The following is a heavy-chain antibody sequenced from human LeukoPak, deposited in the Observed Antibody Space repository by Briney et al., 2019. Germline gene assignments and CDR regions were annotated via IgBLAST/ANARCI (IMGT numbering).Heavy chain of an antibody. CDR3: ARAYCGGDCRRGFDS. Sequence: GASVKVSCKASGYTFFSYDIKWVRQASGQGLEWMGWMNPNSGNTAYAQRFQGRVTITRNTSISTVYMELSSLRSEDTDVYYCARAYCGGDCRRGFDSWGQGTLVTVSS. J-gene: IGHJ4*02. CDR1: GYTFFSYD. CDR2: MNPNSGNT. V-gene: IGHV1-8*01. D-gene: IGHD2-21*02.